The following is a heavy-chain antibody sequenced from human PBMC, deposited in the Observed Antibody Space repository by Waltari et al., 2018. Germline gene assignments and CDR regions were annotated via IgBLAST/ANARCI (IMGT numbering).Heavy chain of an antibody. CDR3: AKLRGAVTGNEGDF. V-gene: IGHV3-30*07. J-gene: IGHJ4*01. CDR2: ISYDGGEK. CDR1: GVNFRSYA. D-gene: IGHD6-19*01. Sequence: QEQLVASGGGVVQPGRSLRLSCEASGVNFRSYALHWVRQAPGKGLEWVAVISYDGGEKDYADSVQGRFTISRDNSKNTVYLHMSSLRGDDTAVYFCAKLRGAVTGNEGDFWGHGSRVTVSS.